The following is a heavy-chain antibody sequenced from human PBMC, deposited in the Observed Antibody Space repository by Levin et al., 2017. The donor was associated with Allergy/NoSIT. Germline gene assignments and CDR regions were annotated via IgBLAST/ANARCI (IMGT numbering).Heavy chain of an antibody. CDR1: GGSISSYY. J-gene: IGHJ6*03. D-gene: IGHD1-7*01. Sequence: SETLSLTCSVSGGSISSYYWAWIRQPPGKGLEWIGYIYYTGYTNYNPSLKSRLTISVDTSKDQFSLKLTSVTAPDTAVYYCARLTAVPLPGTDYNYHYLGVWGKGTTVTVSS. V-gene: IGHV4-59*08. CDR2: IYYTGYT. CDR3: ARLTAVPLPGTDYNYHYLGV.